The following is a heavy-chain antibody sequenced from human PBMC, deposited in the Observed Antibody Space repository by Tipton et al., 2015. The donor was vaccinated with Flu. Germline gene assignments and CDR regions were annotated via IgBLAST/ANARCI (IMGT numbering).Heavy chain of an antibody. Sequence: TLSLTCTVSGDSISSYYWGWVRRPPGKGLEWIGTIYHSGTTYYNPSLKSRLTISVDTSKNQFSLRLSSVTAADTAVYYCARHTGDSVRGVIDYWGQGTLVTVSS. J-gene: IGHJ4*02. CDR1: GDSISSYY. V-gene: IGHV4-38-2*02. CDR2: IYHSGTT. D-gene: IGHD3-10*02. CDR3: ARHTGDSVRGVIDY.